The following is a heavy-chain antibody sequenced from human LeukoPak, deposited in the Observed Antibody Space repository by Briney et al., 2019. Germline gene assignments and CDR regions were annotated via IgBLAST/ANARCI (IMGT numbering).Heavy chain of an antibody. D-gene: IGHD6-19*01. V-gene: IGHV3-15*01. CDR2: IKSKTDGGTT. CDR1: GFTFSNAW. CDR3: TTEVVSAISSGWYPIDY. J-gene: IGHJ4*02. Sequence: GGSLRLSCAASGFTFSNAWMSWVRQAPGKGLEWVGRIKSKTDGGTTDYAAPVKGRFTISRDDSKNTLYLQMNSLKTEDTAVYYCTTEVVSAISSGWYPIDYWGQGTLVTVSS.